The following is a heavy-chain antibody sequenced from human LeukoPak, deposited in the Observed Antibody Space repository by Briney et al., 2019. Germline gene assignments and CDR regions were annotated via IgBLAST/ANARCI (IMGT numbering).Heavy chain of an antibody. CDR1: GFTVSKSW. CDR3: TTYNSRDAFDI. CDR2: IKSKSDGGTT. V-gene: IGHV3-15*01. D-gene: IGHD2/OR15-2a*01. J-gene: IGHJ3*02. Sequence: GGSLRLSCAASGFTVSKSWMSWVRQAPGKGLEWVGRIKSKSDGGTTDYAAPVKGRFIISRDDSKNTLHLQMNSLKTEDTAVYYCTTYNSRDAFDIWGQGTMVTVSS.